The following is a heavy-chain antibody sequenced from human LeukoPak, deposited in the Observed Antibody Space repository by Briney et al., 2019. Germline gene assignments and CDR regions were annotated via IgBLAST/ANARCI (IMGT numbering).Heavy chain of an antibody. CDR2: IKQDGSEK. CDR3: ARRREQVSFISRRKDQSFDY. CDR1: SFTFSSYV. D-gene: IGHD1-14*01. J-gene: IGHJ4*02. V-gene: IGHV3-7*01. Sequence: GGSLRLSCGASSFTFSSYVMSWVRQAPGKGLEWVANIKQDGSEKYYVDSVKGRFTISRDNAKNSLYLQMNSLRAEDTAVYYCARRREQVSFISRRKDQSFDYWGQGTLVTVSS.